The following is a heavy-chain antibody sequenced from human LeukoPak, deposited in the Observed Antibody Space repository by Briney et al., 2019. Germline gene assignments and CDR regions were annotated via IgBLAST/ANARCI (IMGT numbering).Heavy chain of an antibody. V-gene: IGHV3-21*01. Sequence: GGSLRLSCAASGFTFSIFSMNWVPQAPGKGLECVSSICSSSSYIYYADSVKGRFTISRDNAKNSLYLQMNRLRAEDTAVYYCARHPVVPGYYYGMDVWGQGTTVTVSS. CDR1: GFTFSIFS. CDR2: ICSSSSYI. J-gene: IGHJ6*02. D-gene: IGHD2-2*01. CDR3: ARHPVVPGYYYGMDV.